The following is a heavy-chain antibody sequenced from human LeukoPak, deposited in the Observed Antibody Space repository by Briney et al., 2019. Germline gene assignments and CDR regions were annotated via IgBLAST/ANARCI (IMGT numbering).Heavy chain of an antibody. CDR2: INHSGST. J-gene: IGHJ4*02. Sequence: PSETLSLTCAVYGGSFSGYYWSWIRQPPGKGLEWIGEINHSGSTNYNPSLKSRVTISVDTSKNQLSLKLSSVTAADTAVYYCARHSLYYGSGVWGQGTLVTVSS. V-gene: IGHV4-34*01. D-gene: IGHD3-10*01. CDR3: ARHSLYYGSGV. CDR1: GGSFSGYY.